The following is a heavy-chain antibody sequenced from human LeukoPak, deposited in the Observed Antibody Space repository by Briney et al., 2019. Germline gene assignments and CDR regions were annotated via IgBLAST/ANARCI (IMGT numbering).Heavy chain of an antibody. J-gene: IGHJ5*02. CDR3: ARDRSTTTGHWFDP. D-gene: IGHD5/OR15-5a*01. CDR1: GDTFSSYA. V-gene: IGHV1-69*13. CDR2: IIPIFGTA. Sequence: ASVKVSCKATGDTFSSYAISWVRQAPGQGLEWMGGIIPIFGTANYAQKFQGRVTIAADESTSTAYMELSSLRSEDTAVYYCARDRSTTTGHWFDPWGQGTLVTVSS.